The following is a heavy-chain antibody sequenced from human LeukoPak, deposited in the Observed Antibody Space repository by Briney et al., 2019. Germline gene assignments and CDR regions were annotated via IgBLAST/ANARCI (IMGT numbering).Heavy chain of an antibody. J-gene: IGHJ5*02. V-gene: IGHV3-20*03. CDR3: ARESLQAVASEGSWFDP. CDR1: GFTFDDYV. Sequence: GCALPLSYAASGFTFDDYVMSLVRQAPGKGLEWVSGINRNGGSTGYADSVKGRFTISRDNAKNSLYLQVNSLRAEDTALYYCARESLQAVASEGSWFDPWGKENVDSVFS. CDR2: INRNGGST. D-gene: IGHD6-19*01.